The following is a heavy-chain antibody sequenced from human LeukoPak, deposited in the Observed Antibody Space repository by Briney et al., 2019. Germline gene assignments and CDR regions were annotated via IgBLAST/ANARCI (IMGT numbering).Heavy chain of an antibody. CDR3: AKALPPAGGWYFPIDY. CDR2: ISWNSGSI. V-gene: IGHV3-9*01. D-gene: IGHD6-19*01. J-gene: IGHJ4*02. CDR1: GFTFDDYA. Sequence: PGGSLRLSCAASGFTFDDYAMHWVRQAPGKGLEWVSGISWNSGSIGYADSVKGRFTISRDNAKNSLYLQMNSLRAEDTALYYCAKALPPAGGWYFPIDYWGQGTLVTVSS.